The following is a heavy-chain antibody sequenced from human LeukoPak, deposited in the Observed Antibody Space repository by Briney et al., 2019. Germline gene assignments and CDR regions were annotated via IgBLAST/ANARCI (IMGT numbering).Heavy chain of an antibody. Sequence: SETLSLTCAVYGGSFSGSYWSWIRQPPGKGLEWIGEINHSGSTNYNPSLKSRVTISVDTSKNQFSLKLSSVTAADTAVYYCARHRGKVVVPAAIRGAFDIWGQGTMVTVSS. CDR2: INHSGST. CDR1: GGSFSGSY. V-gene: IGHV4-34*01. J-gene: IGHJ3*02. CDR3: ARHRGKVVVPAAIRGAFDI. D-gene: IGHD2-2*01.